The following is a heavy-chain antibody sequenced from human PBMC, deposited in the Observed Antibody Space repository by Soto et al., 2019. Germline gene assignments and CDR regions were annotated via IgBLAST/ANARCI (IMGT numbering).Heavy chain of an antibody. CDR3: AGGAKYYYDSSDWFDP. Sequence: QVQLVQSGAEVKKPGSSVKVSCKASGGTFSSYAISWVRQAPGQGLEWMGGFIPIFGTANYVQKFQGRVTITADESTRTAYMELSSLRSEDTAVYYCAGGAKYYYDSSDWFDPWGQGTLVTVSS. J-gene: IGHJ5*02. V-gene: IGHV1-69*12. CDR1: GGTFSSYA. D-gene: IGHD3-22*01. CDR2: FIPIFGTA.